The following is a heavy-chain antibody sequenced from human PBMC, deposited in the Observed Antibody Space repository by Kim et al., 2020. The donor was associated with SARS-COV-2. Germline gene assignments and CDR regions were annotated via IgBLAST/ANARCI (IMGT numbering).Heavy chain of an antibody. D-gene: IGHD2-21*02. V-gene: IGHV1-69*13. CDR3: ARARRGLEVVTAMYYFDY. Sequence: SVKVSCKASGGTFSSYAISWVRQAPGQGLEWMGGIIPIFGTANYAQKFQGRVTITADESTSTAYMELSSLRSEDTAVYYCARARRGLEVVTAMYYFDYWGQGTLVTVSS. CDR1: GGTFSSYA. CDR2: IIPIFGTA. J-gene: IGHJ4*02.